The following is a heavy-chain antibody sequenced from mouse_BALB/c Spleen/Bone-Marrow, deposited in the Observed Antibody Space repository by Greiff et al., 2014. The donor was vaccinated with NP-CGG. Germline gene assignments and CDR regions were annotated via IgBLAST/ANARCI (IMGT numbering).Heavy chain of an antibody. CDR2: IYPGDGDT. CDR1: GYAFSSYW. Sequence: QVQLQQSGAELVRPGSSVKISCKASGYAFSSYWMNWVKQRPGQGLEWIGQIYPGDGDTNYSDNFKDKATLTTDKSSTTAYMQLSSLTSEDSADYFCARGGRLTGYYFDYWGQGTTLTVSS. V-gene: IGHV1-80*01. D-gene: IGHD4-1*01. CDR3: ARGGRLTGYYFDY. J-gene: IGHJ2*01.